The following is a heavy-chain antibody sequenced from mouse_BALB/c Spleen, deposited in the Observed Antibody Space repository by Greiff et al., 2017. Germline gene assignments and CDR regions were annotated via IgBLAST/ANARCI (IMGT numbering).Heavy chain of an antibody. CDR3: ARGLSTTVVAEDY. CDR1: GFNIKDTY. V-gene: IGHV14-3*02. J-gene: IGHJ4*01. Sequence: VQLQQSGAELVKPGASVKLSCTASGFNIKDTYMHWVKQRPEQGLEWIGRIDPANGNTKYDPKFQGKATITADTSSNTAYLQLSSLTSEDTAVYYCARGLSTTVVAEDYWGQGTSVTVSS. CDR2: IDPANGNT. D-gene: IGHD1-1*01.